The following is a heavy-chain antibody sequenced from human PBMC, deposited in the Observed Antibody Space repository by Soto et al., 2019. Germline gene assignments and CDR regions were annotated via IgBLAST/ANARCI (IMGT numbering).Heavy chain of an antibody. CDR2: IYYSGTS. CDR1: GGSISSFY. V-gene: IGHV4-59*01. D-gene: IGHD3-3*01. Sequence: PSETLSLTCTVSGGSISSFYWSWIRQPPGKGLEWIGYIYYSGTSNYNPSLKSRGTISVDMSKDQVSLRLTSVTAADTAVYYCARAKDFWSGYLDYWGQGTLVTVSS. J-gene: IGHJ4*02. CDR3: ARAKDFWSGYLDY.